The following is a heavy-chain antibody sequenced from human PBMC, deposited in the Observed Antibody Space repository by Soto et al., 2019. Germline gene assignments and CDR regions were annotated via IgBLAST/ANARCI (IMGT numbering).Heavy chain of an antibody. CDR1: GGSISSSSSY. J-gene: IGHJ6*02. Sequence: SETLSLTCTVSGGSISSSSSYWSWIRQPPGKGLEWIGEINHSGSTNYNPSLKSRVTISVDTSKDQFSLKLSSVTAADTAVYYCARGGYYYDSSGYYYGGGYYYGMDVWGQGTTVT. V-gene: IGHV4-39*07. CDR3: ARGGYYYDSSGYYYGGGYYYGMDV. D-gene: IGHD3-22*01. CDR2: INHSGST.